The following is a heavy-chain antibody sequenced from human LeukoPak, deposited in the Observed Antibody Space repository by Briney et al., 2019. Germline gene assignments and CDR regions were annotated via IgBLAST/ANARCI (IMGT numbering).Heavy chain of an antibody. CDR2: ISGSGGST. CDR3: ARDLGSGPNDY. J-gene: IGHJ4*02. CDR1: GFTFSSYA. Sequence: GSLRLSCAASGFTFSSYAMSWVRQAPGKGLEWVSAISGSGGSTYYADSVKGRFTISRDNSKNTLYLQMNSLRAEDTAMYYCARDLGSGPNDYWGQGTLVTVSS. V-gene: IGHV3-23*01. D-gene: IGHD1-14*01.